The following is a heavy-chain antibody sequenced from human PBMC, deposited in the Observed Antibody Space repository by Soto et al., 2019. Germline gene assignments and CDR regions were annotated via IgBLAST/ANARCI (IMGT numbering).Heavy chain of an antibody. V-gene: IGHV3-73*01. D-gene: IGHD2-2*02. CDR1: GFTFSGSA. J-gene: IGHJ5*02. CDR3: TRHPDIVVVPAAIPAAWFDP. Sequence: GGSLRLSCAASGFTFSGSAMHWVRQASGKGLEWVGRIRSKANSYATAYAASVKGRFTISRDDSKNTAYLQMNSLKTEDTAVYYCTRHPDIVVVPAAIPAAWFDPWGQGXLVTVSS. CDR2: IRSKANSYAT.